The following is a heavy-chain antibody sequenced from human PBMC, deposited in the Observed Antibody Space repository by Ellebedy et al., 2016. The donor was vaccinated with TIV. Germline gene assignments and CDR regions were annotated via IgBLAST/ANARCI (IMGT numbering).Heavy chain of an antibody. CDR2: VTPPGRKT. D-gene: IGHD3-22*01. CDR3: ARHATSSGYSRWFDP. CDR1: SFTFNSYD. Sequence: GESLKISXAASSFTFNSYDMNWVRQAPGKGLEWVSGVTPPGRKTYYADSVRGRFTISRDNSKNTLYLQMNSLRSEDRALYYCARHATSSGYSRWFDPWGQGTLVTVSS. J-gene: IGHJ5*02. V-gene: IGHV3-23*01.